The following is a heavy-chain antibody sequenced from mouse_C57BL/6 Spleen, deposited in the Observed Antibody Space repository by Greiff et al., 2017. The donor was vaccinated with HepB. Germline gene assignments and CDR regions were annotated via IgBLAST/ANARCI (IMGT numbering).Heavy chain of an antibody. CDR3: ARDNSNYVGWYFDV. D-gene: IGHD2-5*01. Sequence: EVMLVESEGGLVQPGSSMKLSCTASGFTFSDYYMAWVRQVPEKGLEWVANINYDGSSTYYLDSLKSRFIISRDNAKNILYLQMSSLKSEDTATYYCARDNSNYVGWYFDVWGTGTTVTVSS. V-gene: IGHV5-16*01. J-gene: IGHJ1*03. CDR1: GFTFSDYY. CDR2: INYDGSST.